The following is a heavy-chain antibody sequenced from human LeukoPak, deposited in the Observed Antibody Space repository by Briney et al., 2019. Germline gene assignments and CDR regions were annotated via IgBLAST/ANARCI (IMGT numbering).Heavy chain of an antibody. CDR3: AREYRAFTMIVVPITPGAFDI. V-gene: IGHV1-8*01. CDR1: GYTFTSYD. D-gene: IGHD3-22*01. J-gene: IGHJ3*02. Sequence: GASVMVSCKASGYTFTSYDINWVRQAPGQGLEGMGWMNPNSGNTVYAQKFQGRVTMTRDTSISTAYMELSRLRADDTAVYYCAREYRAFTMIVVPITPGAFDIWGQGTMVTVSS. CDR2: MNPNSGNT.